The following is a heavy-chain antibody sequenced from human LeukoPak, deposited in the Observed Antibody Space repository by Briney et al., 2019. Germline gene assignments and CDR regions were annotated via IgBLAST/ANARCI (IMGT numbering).Heavy chain of an antibody. J-gene: IGHJ6*03. CDR2: ISAYNGNT. CDR3: ARGPSRLYSSSWYGDLRPFGYYYYYMDV. Sequence: GASVKVSCKASGYTFTSYGISWVRQAPGQGLEWMGWISAYNGNTNYAQKLQGRVTMTTDTSTSTAYMELRSLRSDDTAVYYCARGPSRLYSSSWYGDLRPFGYYYYYMDVWGKGTTVTISS. D-gene: IGHD6-13*01. CDR1: GYTFTSYG. V-gene: IGHV1-18*01.